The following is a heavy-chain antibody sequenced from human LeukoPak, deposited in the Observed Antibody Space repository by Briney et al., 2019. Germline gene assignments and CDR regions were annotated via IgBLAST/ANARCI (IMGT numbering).Heavy chain of an antibody. J-gene: IGHJ4*02. Sequence: SVKVSCKASGGTFSSYAISWVRQAPGQGLEWVGGIIPIFGTANYAQKFQGRVTITADKSTSTAYMELSSLRSEDTAVYYCARAPLYSSGWTNYFDYWGQGTLVTVSS. V-gene: IGHV1-69*06. CDR3: ARAPLYSSGWTNYFDY. CDR2: IIPIFGTA. CDR1: GGTFSSYA. D-gene: IGHD6-19*01.